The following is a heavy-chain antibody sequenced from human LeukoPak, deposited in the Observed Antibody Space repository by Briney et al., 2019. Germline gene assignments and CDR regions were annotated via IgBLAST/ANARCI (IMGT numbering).Heavy chain of an antibody. D-gene: IGHD3-10*01. CDR2: IYHSGTT. CDR3: ASRMLRGVTYYFDY. J-gene: IGHJ4*02. Sequence: PSQTLSLTCTVSGGSISSGDYYWNWIRQPPGKGLEWIGYIYHSGTTYYNPSLNSRGIISVDTSKNQFSLKLSSVTAADTAVYYCASRMLRGVTYYFDYWGQGTLVTVSS. V-gene: IGHV4-30-4*01. CDR1: GGSISSGDYY.